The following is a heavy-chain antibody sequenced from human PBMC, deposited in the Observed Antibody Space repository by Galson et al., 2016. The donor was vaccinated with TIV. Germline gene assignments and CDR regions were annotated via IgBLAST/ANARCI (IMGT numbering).Heavy chain of an antibody. D-gene: IGHD2/OR15-2a*01. CDR2: IHPQNGGA. CDR3: TRGGGGAYTFHAFDI. J-gene: IGHJ3*02. V-gene: IGHV1-2*02. Sequence: SVKVSCKASGYSFTVYRVHWVRQAPGQGLEWMGWIHPQNGGANYAQKFQGRVTLTRDTSISTVYMELRRLKSDDTAAYFCTRGGGGAYTFHAFDIWGQGTRLTVSS. CDR1: GYSFTVYR.